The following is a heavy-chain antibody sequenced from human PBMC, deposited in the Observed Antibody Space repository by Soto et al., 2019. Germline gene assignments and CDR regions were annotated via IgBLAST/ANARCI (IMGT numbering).Heavy chain of an antibody. V-gene: IGHV1-3*01. CDR3: ARAGYSSGWYHWYFDF. Sequence: GTPVQVTCKASGYTFTHYGIHWVRQAPGQRLEWMGWINAGNGNTKYSQKFQGRVIITRDTSASTAYMELSSLRSEDTAVFYCARAGYSSGWYHWYFDFWGRGTLVTVAS. D-gene: IGHD6-19*01. CDR1: GYTFTHYG. J-gene: IGHJ2*01. CDR2: INAGNGNT.